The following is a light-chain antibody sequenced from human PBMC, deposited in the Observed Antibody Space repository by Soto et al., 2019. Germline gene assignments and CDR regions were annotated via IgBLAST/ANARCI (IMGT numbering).Light chain of an antibody. CDR3: QVRTNWSIA. Sequence: EIVLTQSPATLSFSPGERATLSCRANPSVTSNLAWYQQKPGQAPRLLIYAASNRATGIPARFSGTGSGTDFTLTINNLEPEDFAVYYCQVRTNWSIAFGRGTRLEIK. V-gene: IGKV3-11*01. J-gene: IGKJ5*01. CDR1: PSVTSN. CDR2: AAS.